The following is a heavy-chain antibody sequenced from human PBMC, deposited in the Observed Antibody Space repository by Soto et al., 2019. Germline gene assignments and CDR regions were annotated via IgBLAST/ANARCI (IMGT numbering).Heavy chain of an antibody. Sequence: EVQLVESGGGLVQPGGSLRLSCAASGFTFSDHYMDWVRQAPGKGLEWVGRTRNKANSYTTEYAASVKGRFTISRDDSKNSLYLQMNSLKTEDTAVYYCAREAGGYSGYENYGYWYFDLWGRGTLVTVSS. V-gene: IGHV3-72*01. D-gene: IGHD5-12*01. CDR3: AREAGGYSGYENYGYWYFDL. CDR2: TRNKANSYTT. J-gene: IGHJ2*01. CDR1: GFTFSDHY.